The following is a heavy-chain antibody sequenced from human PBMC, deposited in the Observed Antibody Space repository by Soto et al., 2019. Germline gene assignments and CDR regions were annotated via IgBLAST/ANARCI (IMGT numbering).Heavy chain of an antibody. CDR2: ISGSGTT. CDR3: ARGGIH. CDR1: GYTFNSHE. V-gene: IGHV3-48*03. J-gene: IGHJ4*02. D-gene: IGHD3-16*01. Sequence: EVLLVESGGGSRQPGGSLRLSCVASGYTFNSHEMNWVRQAPGKGLEWISSISGSGTTNYAESVKGRFTISRDNAHKSLFLEMKDLRVEATAVYYCARGGIHWGQRTLVTVSS.